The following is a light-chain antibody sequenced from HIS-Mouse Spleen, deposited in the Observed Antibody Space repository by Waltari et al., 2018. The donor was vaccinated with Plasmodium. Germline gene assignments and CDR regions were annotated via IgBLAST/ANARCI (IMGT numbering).Light chain of an antibody. Sequence: DIQMTHSPSSLSASVGDRVTITCRASQSISSYLNWYQQKPGTAPKLQIYAASSLHSGVPSRFSGSGSGTDFTLTISSLQPEDFATYYCQQSYSTPPYTFGQGTKLEIK. CDR2: AAS. CDR3: QQSYSTPPYT. V-gene: IGKV1-39*01. CDR1: QSISSY. J-gene: IGKJ2*01.